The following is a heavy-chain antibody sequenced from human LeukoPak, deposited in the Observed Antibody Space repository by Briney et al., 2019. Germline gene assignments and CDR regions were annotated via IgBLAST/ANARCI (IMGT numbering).Heavy chain of an antibody. CDR3: ARVACSGATCQYFQRYFDY. V-gene: IGHV3-7*05. J-gene: IGHJ4*02. D-gene: IGHD2-15*01. Sequence: PGGSLRLSCAASEFTFSIFWMSWVRQAPGKGLEWVANIKQDGSEKNYVDSVKGRFTISRDNANNSLYLQMNSLTAEDTAVYYCARVACSGATCQYFQRYFDYWGQGTLVTVSS. CDR2: IKQDGSEK. CDR1: EFTFSIFW.